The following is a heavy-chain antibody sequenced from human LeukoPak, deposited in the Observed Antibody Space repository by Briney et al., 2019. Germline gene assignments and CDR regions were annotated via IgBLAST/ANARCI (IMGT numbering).Heavy chain of an antibody. CDR3: ASSQGYDFWSGPEDAFDI. D-gene: IGHD3-3*01. J-gene: IGHJ3*02. Sequence: SETLSLTCTVSGGSISSSSYYWGWIRQPPGKGLEWIGSIYYSGSTYYNPSLKSRVTISVDTSKNQFSLKLSSVTAADTAVYYCASSQGYDFWSGPEDAFDIWGQGTMVTVSS. CDR1: GGSISSSSYY. CDR2: IYYSGST. V-gene: IGHV4-39*01.